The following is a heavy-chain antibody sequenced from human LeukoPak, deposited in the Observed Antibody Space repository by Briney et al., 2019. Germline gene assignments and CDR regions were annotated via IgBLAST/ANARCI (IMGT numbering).Heavy chain of an antibody. CDR2: INPNSGGT. J-gene: IGHJ4*02. CDR3: ARGYHPYSSGWYYFDY. CDR1: GYTFTGYY. D-gene: IGHD6-19*01. Sequence: ASVKVSCKASGYTFTGYYMHWVRQAPGQGLEWMGWINPNSGGTNYAQKFQGRVTMTRDTSISTAYMELSRLRSDDTAVYYCARGYHPYSSGWYYFDYWGQGTLVTVSS. V-gene: IGHV1-2*02.